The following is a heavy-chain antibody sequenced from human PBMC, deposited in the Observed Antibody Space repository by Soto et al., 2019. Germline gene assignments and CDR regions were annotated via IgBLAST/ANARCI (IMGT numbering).Heavy chain of an antibody. J-gene: IGHJ6*02. CDR2: INPSGGST. D-gene: IGHD1-26*01. Sequence: QVQLVQSGAEVKKPGASVKVSCKASGYTFTSYYMHWVRQAPGQGLEWMGIINPSGGSTNYAQQFQGRVTMTGDTSTSTVYMDLSSLRSEDTAVYYCARDPPSPIVQGALNYYGMDVWGQGTTVTVSS. CDR1: GYTFTSYY. V-gene: IGHV1-46*01. CDR3: ARDPPSPIVQGALNYYGMDV.